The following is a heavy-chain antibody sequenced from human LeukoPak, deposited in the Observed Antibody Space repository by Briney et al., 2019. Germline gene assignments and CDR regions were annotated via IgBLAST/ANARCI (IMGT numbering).Heavy chain of an antibody. CDR3: ARAPGYSNYDGKYYFDY. J-gene: IGHJ4*02. Sequence: SETLSLTCTVSGGSISSGGYYWSWIRQHPGKGLEWIGYIYYSGSTYYNPSLKSRVTISVDTSKNQFSLKLSPVTAADTAVYYCARAPGYSNYDGKYYFDYWGQGTLVTVSS. V-gene: IGHV4-31*03. CDR2: IYYSGST. CDR1: GGSISSGGYY. D-gene: IGHD4-11*01.